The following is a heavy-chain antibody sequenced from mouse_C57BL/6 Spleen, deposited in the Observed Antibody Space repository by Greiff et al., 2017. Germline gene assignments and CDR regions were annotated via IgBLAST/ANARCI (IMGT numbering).Heavy chain of an antibody. V-gene: IGHV5-16*01. CDR2: INYDGSST. D-gene: IGHD2-4*01. J-gene: IGHJ4*01. Sequence: EVQRVESEGGLVQPGSSMKLSCIASGFTFSDYYMAWVRQVPEKGLEWVANINYDGSSTYYLDSLKSRFIISRDNAKNILYLQMSSLKSEDTATYYCARVPIYYDYPYYAMDYWGQGTSVTVSS. CDR3: ARVPIYYDYPYYAMDY. CDR1: GFTFSDYY.